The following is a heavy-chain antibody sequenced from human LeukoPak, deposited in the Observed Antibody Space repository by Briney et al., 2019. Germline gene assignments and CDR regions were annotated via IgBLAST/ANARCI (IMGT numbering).Heavy chain of an antibody. Sequence: GESLKISCLASGYIFRTYWIAWLRQMPGRGLEWMGTFYPGDSDTRYSPPFQDKVPSSPDVSTNTAYLHWGSLQASEPAMYYCARSAMAYYEWDYWGQGTLVTVSS. CDR1: GYIFRTYW. D-gene: IGHD3-22*01. V-gene: IGHV5-51*01. J-gene: IGHJ4*02. CDR3: ARSAMAYYEWDY. CDR2: FYPGDSDT.